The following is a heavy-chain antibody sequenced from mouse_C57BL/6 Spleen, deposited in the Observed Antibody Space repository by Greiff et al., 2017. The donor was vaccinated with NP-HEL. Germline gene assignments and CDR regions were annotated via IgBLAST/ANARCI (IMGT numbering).Heavy chain of an antibody. CDR3: ARSEDYGSSYRYFDV. Sequence: VHVKQSGPVLVKPGASVKMSCKASGYTFTDYYMNWVKQSHGKSLEWIGVINPYNGGTSYNQKFKGKATLTVDKSSSTAYMELNSLTSEDSAVYYCARSEDYGSSYRYFDVWGTGTTVTVSS. D-gene: IGHD1-1*01. V-gene: IGHV1-19*01. CDR1: GYTFTDYY. CDR2: INPYNGGT. J-gene: IGHJ1*03.